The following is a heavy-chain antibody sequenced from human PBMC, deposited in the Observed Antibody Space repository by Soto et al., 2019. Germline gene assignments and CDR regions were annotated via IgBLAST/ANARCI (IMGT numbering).Heavy chain of an antibody. D-gene: IGHD6-19*01. Sequence: GASVKVSCKASGYTFTSYAMHWVRQAPGQRLEWMGWINAGNGNTKYSQKFQGRVTITRDTSASTAYMELSSLRSEDTAVYYCARGRYSSGFDAFDIWGQGAMVTVSS. V-gene: IGHV1-3*01. CDR3: ARGRYSSGFDAFDI. CDR1: GYTFTSYA. J-gene: IGHJ3*02. CDR2: INAGNGNT.